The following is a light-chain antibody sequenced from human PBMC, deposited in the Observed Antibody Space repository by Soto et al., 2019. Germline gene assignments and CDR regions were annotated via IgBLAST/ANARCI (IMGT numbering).Light chain of an antibody. CDR2: SVS. CDR3: ISYTVSRSYV. CDR1: SSDIGTYDH. J-gene: IGLJ1*01. Sequence: QSVLTQPASVSGSPGQWITISCSGTSSDIGTYDHVAWFQQFPGKTPKLVIYSVSDRPSGVSYRFSGSKSGNTASLTISGLQADDEADYYCISYTVSRSYVFGTGTKVTVL. V-gene: IGLV2-14*01.